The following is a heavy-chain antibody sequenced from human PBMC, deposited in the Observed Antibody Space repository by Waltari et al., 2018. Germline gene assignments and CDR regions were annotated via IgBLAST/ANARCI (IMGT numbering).Heavy chain of an antibody. CDR3: ATYIGASVGTAAFDV. CDR1: GVSITSNSHS. D-gene: IGHD5-12*01. J-gene: IGHJ3*01. Sequence: QLQLQESGPRLVKPSETLYLICSVSGVSITSNSHSWAWIRQSPGQGLEWIGTISYSGTTYISPSLKSRVSVSRDTSKNQVSLTLGSVTAADMAVYYCATYIGASVGTAAFDVWGQGTMVTVSS. V-gene: IGHV4-39*01. CDR2: ISYSGTT.